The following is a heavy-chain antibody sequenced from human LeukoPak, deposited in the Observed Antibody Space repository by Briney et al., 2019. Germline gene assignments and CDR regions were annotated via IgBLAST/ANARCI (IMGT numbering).Heavy chain of an antibody. CDR1: GFTFSSYA. Sequence: VGSLRLSCAASGFTFSSYAMRWVRQAPGKGLEWVSAISGSGGSTYYADSVKGRFTISRANSENTLYLQMNSLRAEDTAVYYCAKDVSSSWYYFDYWGQGTLVTVSS. CDR3: AKDVSSSWYYFDY. V-gene: IGHV3-23*01. D-gene: IGHD6-13*01. J-gene: IGHJ4*02. CDR2: ISGSGGST.